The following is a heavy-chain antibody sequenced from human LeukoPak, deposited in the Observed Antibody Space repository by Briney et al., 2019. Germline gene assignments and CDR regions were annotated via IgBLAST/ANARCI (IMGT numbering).Heavy chain of an antibody. CDR3: ARRQVGATTGIDY. CDR2: IYHSGST. D-gene: IGHD1-26*01. V-gene: IGHV4-38-2*01. Sequence: PSETLSLTCAVSGYSISSGYYWGWIRQPPGKGLEWIVSIYHSGSTYYNPSLKSRVTISTDRSKNQFSLKLSSVTAADTAVYYCARRQVGATTGIDYWGQGTLVTVSS. J-gene: IGHJ4*02. CDR1: GYSISSGYY.